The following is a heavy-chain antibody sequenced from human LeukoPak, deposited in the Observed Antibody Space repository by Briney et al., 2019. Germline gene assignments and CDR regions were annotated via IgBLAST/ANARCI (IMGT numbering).Heavy chain of an antibody. D-gene: IGHD2-15*01. Sequence: PSETLSLTCAVYGGSFSGCYWSWIRQPPGKGLEWIGEINHSGSTNYNPSLKSRVTISVDTSKNQFSLKLSSVTAADTAVYYCARLGEAAIGYWGQGTLVTVSS. CDR2: INHSGST. V-gene: IGHV4-34*01. J-gene: IGHJ4*02. CDR3: ARLGEAAIGY. CDR1: GGSFSGCY.